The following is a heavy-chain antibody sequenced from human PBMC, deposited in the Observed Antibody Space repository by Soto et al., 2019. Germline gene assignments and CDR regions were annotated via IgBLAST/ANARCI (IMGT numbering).Heavy chain of an antibody. CDR1: GGSISSGDYY. D-gene: IGHD3-22*01. V-gene: IGHV4-30-4*02. Sequence: PSETLSLTCTVSGGSISSGDYYWSWIRQPPGKGLEWIGYIYYSGSTYYNPSLKSRVTISVDTSKNQFSLKLSSVTAADTAVYYCATEVGYYDSSGYPLAEFFQHWGQGTLVTVS. J-gene: IGHJ1*01. CDR2: IYYSGST. CDR3: ATEVGYYDSSGYPLAEFFQH.